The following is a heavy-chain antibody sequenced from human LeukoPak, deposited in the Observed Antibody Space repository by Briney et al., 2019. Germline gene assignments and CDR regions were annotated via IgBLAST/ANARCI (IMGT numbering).Heavy chain of an antibody. D-gene: IGHD3-22*01. Sequence: SETLSLTCTVSGGSISSYYWSLIRQPAGKGLEWIGRIYTSGSTNYNPSLKSRVTMSVDTSKNQFSLKLSSVTAADTAVYYCARDRYYYDSSGYYYDYWGQGTLVTVSS. V-gene: IGHV4-4*07. J-gene: IGHJ4*02. CDR3: ARDRYYYDSSGYYYDY. CDR2: IYTSGST. CDR1: GGSISSYY.